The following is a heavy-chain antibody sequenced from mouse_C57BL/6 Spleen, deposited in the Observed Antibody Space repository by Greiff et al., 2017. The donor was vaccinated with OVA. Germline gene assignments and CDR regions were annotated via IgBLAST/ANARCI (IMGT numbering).Heavy chain of an antibody. V-gene: IGHV14-4*01. CDR2: IDPENGDT. CDR1: GFNIKDDY. Sequence: EVKLQESGAELVRPGASVKLSCTASGFNIKDDYMHWVKQRPEQGLEWIGWIDPENGDTEYASKFQGKATITADTSSNTAYLQLSSLTSEDTAVYYCTTRVGRYWGQGTTLTVSS. D-gene: IGHD4-1*01. CDR3: TTRVGRY. J-gene: IGHJ2*01.